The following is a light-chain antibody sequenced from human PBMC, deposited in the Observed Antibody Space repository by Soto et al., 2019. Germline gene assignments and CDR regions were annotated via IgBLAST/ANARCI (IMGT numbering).Light chain of an antibody. V-gene: IGLV2-14*01. Sequence: QSALTQPASVSGSPGQSITISCTGTSGDIAGYNYVSWYQQHPGKAPKLVIYEVSNRPSGVSNRFSGSKSGNTASLTISGLQAEDEADYYCRSYTKTFTWVFGGGTKLTVL. CDR3: RSYTKTFTWV. CDR1: SGDIAGYNY. CDR2: EVS. J-gene: IGLJ3*02.